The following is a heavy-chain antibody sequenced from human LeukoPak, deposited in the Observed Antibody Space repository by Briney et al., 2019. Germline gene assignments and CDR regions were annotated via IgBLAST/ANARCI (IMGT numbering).Heavy chain of an antibody. CDR3: TRESRGGSGSYWGPEPDY. D-gene: IGHD3-10*01. J-gene: IGHJ4*02. CDR2: ISSSSSYI. Sequence: PGGSLRLSCAASGFTFSSYSMNWVRQAPGKGLEWVSSISSSSSYIYYADSVKGRFTISRDNAKNSLYLQMNSLKTEDTAVYYCTRESRGGSGSYWGPEPDYWGQGTLVTVSS. CDR1: GFTFSSYS. V-gene: IGHV3-21*03.